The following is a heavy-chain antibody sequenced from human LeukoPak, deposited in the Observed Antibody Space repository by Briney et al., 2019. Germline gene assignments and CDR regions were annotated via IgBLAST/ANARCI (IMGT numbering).Heavy chain of an antibody. V-gene: IGHV3-30*03. D-gene: IGHD1-26*01. Sequence: GGSLRLSCAASGFTSSSYGMHWVRQAPGKGLEWVAVISYDGSNKYYADSVKGRFTISRDNAKNSLYLQMNSLRAEDTAVYYCARDHRVGANDYWGQGTLVTVSS. CDR3: ARDHRVGANDY. CDR1: GFTSSSYG. J-gene: IGHJ4*02. CDR2: ISYDGSNK.